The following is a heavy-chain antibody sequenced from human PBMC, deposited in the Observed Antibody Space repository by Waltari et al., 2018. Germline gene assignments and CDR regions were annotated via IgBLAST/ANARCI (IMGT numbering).Heavy chain of an antibody. J-gene: IGHJ3*02. D-gene: IGHD3-9*01. CDR3: AREGLRDILTVDGAFDI. CDR1: GGTFSSYA. V-gene: IGHV1-69*14. CDR2: IIPIVGRA. Sequence: QVQLVQSGAEVKKPGSSVKVSCKASGGTFSSYAISWVRQAPGQGLEWRGGIIPIVGRANYAQKFQGRVTITADKSTSTAYMELSSLRSEDTAVYYCAREGLRDILTVDGAFDIWGQGTMVTVSS.